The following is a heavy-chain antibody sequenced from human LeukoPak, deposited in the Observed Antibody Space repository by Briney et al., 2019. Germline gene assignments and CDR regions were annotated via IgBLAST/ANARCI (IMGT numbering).Heavy chain of an antibody. Sequence: GGSLRLSCAASGFTFDDYAMHWVRQAPGKGLEWVSGISWNSGSIGYADSVKGRFTISRDNAKNTLYLQINSLRAEDTAVYYCARETGGVGAHIDSWGQGTLVTVSS. CDR1: GFTFDDYA. CDR2: ISWNSGSI. J-gene: IGHJ4*02. V-gene: IGHV3-9*01. D-gene: IGHD1-26*01. CDR3: ARETGGVGAHIDS.